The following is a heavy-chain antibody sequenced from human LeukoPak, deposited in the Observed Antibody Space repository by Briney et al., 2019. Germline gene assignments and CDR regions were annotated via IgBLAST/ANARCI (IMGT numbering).Heavy chain of an antibody. Sequence: PSETLSLTCTVSGGSISSGSYYWSWIRQPAGKGLEWIGRIYTSGSTNYNPSLKSRVTISVDTSKNQFSLKLSSVTAADTAVYYCARTGDLSAFDIWGQGTMVTVSS. V-gene: IGHV4-61*02. CDR3: ARTGDLSAFDI. J-gene: IGHJ3*02. CDR2: IYTSGST. CDR1: GGSISSGSYY. D-gene: IGHD7-27*01.